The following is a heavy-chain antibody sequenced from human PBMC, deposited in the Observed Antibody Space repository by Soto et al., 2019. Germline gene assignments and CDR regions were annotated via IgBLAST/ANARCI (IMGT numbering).Heavy chain of an antibody. CDR1: GAALNRGNYY. Sequence: LSLTCSVSGAALNRGNYYWSWIRQVPGKGLEWIGHIYVTGAVDYNPSLRDRITISQDTSERQFSLNLRLVTAADTAVYYCARLRIATNNYKWFDPWGQGTLVTVSS. V-gene: IGHV4-31*03. CDR2: IYVTGAV. CDR3: ARLRIATNNYKWFDP. J-gene: IGHJ5*02. D-gene: IGHD2-21*01.